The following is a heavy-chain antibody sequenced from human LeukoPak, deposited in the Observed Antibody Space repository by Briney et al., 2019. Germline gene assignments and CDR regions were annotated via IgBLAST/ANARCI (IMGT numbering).Heavy chain of an antibody. CDR2: IKSKTDGGTT. CDR1: GFTFSNAW. CDR3: TGTVVTFWGYFDY. Sequence: PGGSLRLSCAASGFTFSNAWMSWVRQAPGKGLEWVGRIKSKTDGGTTDYAAPVKGRFTISRDDSKNTLYLQMNSLKTADKAVYYCTGTVVTFWGYFDYWGQGTLVTVSS. V-gene: IGHV3-15*01. D-gene: IGHD2-21*02. J-gene: IGHJ4*02.